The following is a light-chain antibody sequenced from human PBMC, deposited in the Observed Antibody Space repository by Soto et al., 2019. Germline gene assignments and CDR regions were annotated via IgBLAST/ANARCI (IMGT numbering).Light chain of an antibody. J-gene: IGLJ1*01. CDR3: TSYTSSITYV. CDR2: DVT. V-gene: IGLV2-14*03. CDR1: SSDVGGHNF. Sequence: QSALTQPASVSGSPGQSITISCTGTSSDVGGHNFVSWYQHHPGKAPKLIIYDVTNRPSGISNRFSGSKSGNTASLTISGLQAEDEADYYCTSYTSSITYVFGTGTKVTVL.